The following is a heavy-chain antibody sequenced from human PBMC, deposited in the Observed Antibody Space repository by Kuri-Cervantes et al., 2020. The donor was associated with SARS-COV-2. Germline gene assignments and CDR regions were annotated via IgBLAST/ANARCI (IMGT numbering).Heavy chain of an antibody. D-gene: IGHD2-15*01. CDR1: GLTFSSYA. J-gene: IGHJ4*02. Sequence: GESLKISCAASGLTFSSYAMHWVRQAAGKGLEWVAVISYDGSNKYYADSVKGRFTISRDNSKNTLYLQMNSLRAEDTAVYYCAKTLPQPSAYFDYWGQGTLVTVSS. V-gene: IGHV3-30-3*02. CDR3: AKTLPQPSAYFDY. CDR2: ISYDGSNK.